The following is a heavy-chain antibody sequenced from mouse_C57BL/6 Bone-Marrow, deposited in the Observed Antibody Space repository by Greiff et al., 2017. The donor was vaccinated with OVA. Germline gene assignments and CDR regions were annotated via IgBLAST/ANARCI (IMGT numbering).Heavy chain of an antibody. V-gene: IGHV1-64*01. Sequence: QLQQPGAELVKPGASVKLSCKASGYTFTSYWMHWVKQRPGQGLEWIGMIHPNSGSTNYNEKFKSKATLTVDKASSTAYMQLSSRTSEDSAVYYCARRGLTGTFYWYFDVWGTGTTVTVSS. J-gene: IGHJ1*03. D-gene: IGHD4-1*01. CDR1: GYTFTSYW. CDR2: IHPNSGST. CDR3: ARRGLTGTFYWYFDV.